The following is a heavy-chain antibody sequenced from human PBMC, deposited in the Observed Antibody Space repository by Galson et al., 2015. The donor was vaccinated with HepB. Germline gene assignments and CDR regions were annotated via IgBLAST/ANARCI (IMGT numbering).Heavy chain of an antibody. CDR3: ARRWRSDGGPFDY. Sequence: QSGAEVTKPGESLKISCEGSGSRFTTSWIAWVRQMPGKGLEWMGIIYPGDSETRYSPSFEGQVTISADKAISTTYLQWSSLKASDTAVYYCARRWRSDGGPFDYWGQGTLVTVSS. CDR1: GSRFTTSW. CDR2: IYPGDSET. J-gene: IGHJ4*02. V-gene: IGHV5-51*01. D-gene: IGHD5-24*01.